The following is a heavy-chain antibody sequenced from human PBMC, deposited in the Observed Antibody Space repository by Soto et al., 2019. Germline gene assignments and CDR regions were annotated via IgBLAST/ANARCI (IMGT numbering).Heavy chain of an antibody. J-gene: IGHJ4*02. Sequence: QLQLQQSGSGLLKPSQTLSLTCAISGDSVSSNSAAWSWIRQSPSRGLEWLGRTYYRSKWFYDYAVSVKSRITINTDTSKNQLSLQLDSVTPDDTAVYYCARGAHNSSWSWGQGTLVTVSS. CDR2: TYYRSKWFY. V-gene: IGHV6-1*01. D-gene: IGHD6-13*01. CDR3: ARGAHNSSWS. CDR1: GDSVSSNSAA.